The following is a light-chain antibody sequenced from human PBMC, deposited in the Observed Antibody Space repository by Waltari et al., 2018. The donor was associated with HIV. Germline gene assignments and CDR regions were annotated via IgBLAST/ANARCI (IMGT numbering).Light chain of an antibody. CDR1: QSVSSY. J-gene: IGKJ2*01. V-gene: IGKV3-11*01. CDR3: QQRSNWPLYT. CDR2: DAS. Sequence: EIVLPQSPANLSLSPGERATLSCRASQSVSSYLAWYQQKHGQAPRLLIYDASNRATGIPARFSGSGSGTDFTLSISSLEPEDVAVYHCQQRSNWPLYTFGQGTKLEIK.